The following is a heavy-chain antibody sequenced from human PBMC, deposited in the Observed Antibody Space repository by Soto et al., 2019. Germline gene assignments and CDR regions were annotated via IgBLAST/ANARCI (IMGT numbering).Heavy chain of an antibody. CDR2: MYYSGST. CDR3: ARHYPIGNNWNYFDY. Sequence: SETLSLTCSFSGDSVTSHYLTWIRQSPEKGLEWIGYMYYSGSTHYNPSLKSRVTISVDTSKNQFTLKVTSVTAADTAVYYCARHYPIGNNWNYFDYWGQGTLVTVSS. J-gene: IGHJ4*02. D-gene: IGHD1-1*01. CDR1: GDSVTSHY. V-gene: IGHV4-59*02.